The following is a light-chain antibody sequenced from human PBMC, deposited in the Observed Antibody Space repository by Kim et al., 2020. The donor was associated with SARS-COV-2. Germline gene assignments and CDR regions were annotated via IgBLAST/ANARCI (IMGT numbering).Light chain of an antibody. CDR2: GKN. CDR1: SRRSNY. CDR3: NSRDSNDNVV. V-gene: IGLV3-19*01. J-gene: IGLJ2*01. Sequence: VALGQTVRITCQGDSRRSNYATWYQQKPGQAPIIVIYGKNNRPSGIPDRFSGSSSGNTASLTITGTQAGDEADYYCNSRDSNDNVVFGGGTQLTVL.